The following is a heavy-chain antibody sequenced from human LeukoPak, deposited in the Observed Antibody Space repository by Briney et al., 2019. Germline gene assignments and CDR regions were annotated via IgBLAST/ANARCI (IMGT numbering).Heavy chain of an antibody. J-gene: IGHJ5*02. CDR2: INAGNGNT. Sequence: ASVKVSCTASGYTFTSYAMHWVRQAPGQRLEWMGWINAGNGNTKYSQKFQGRVTITRDTSASTAYMELSGLRSEDTAVYYCAREALYYYDSSGYRVPAKYNWFDPWGQGTLVTVSS. D-gene: IGHD3-22*01. V-gene: IGHV1-3*01. CDR3: AREALYYYDSSGYRVPAKYNWFDP. CDR1: GYTFTSYA.